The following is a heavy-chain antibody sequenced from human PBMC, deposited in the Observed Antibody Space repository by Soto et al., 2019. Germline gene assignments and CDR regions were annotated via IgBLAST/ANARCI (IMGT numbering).Heavy chain of an antibody. D-gene: IGHD1-26*01. CDR3: ARDRAYSGSYYGMDV. CDR2: ISGSGGST. CDR1: GFTFSSYA. J-gene: IGHJ6*02. Sequence: EVQLLESGGGLVQPGGSLRLSCAASGFTFSSYAMSWVRQAPGKGLEWVSAISGSGGSTYYADSVKGRFTISRDNSKNTLYLQMNSLRAEDTAVYYCARDRAYSGSYYGMDVWGQGTTVTVSS. V-gene: IGHV3-23*01.